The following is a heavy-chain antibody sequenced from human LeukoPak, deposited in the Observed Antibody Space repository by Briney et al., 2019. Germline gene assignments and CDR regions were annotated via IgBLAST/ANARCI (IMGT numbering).Heavy chain of an antibody. CDR2: ISGDGGSI. J-gene: IGHJ3*02. CDR3: AKDRGFGDAFDI. V-gene: IGHV3-43*02. D-gene: IGHD3-10*01. CDR1: GFTFSSYS. Sequence: GGSLRLSCAASGFTFSSYSMNWVRRAPGKGLEWVSLISGDGGSIYYADSVKGRFTISRDNSKNSLYLQMNSLRTEDTALYYCAKDRGFGDAFDIWGQGTMVTVSS.